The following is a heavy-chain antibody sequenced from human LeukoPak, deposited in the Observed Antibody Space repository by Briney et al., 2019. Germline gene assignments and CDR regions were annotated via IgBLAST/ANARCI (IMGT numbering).Heavy chain of an antibody. D-gene: IGHD6-13*01. CDR1: GFTFSSYA. CDR2: ISAGGGST. J-gene: IGHJ5*02. Sequence: GGSLRLSCAASGFTFSSYAMSWIRQAPGKGLEWVSAISAGGGSTYFADSVKGRFTISRDNSKNTLFLQMNSLRAEDTAVYYCATFSSWTYNWFDPWGQGTLVTVSS. V-gene: IGHV3-23*01. CDR3: ATFSSWTYNWFDP.